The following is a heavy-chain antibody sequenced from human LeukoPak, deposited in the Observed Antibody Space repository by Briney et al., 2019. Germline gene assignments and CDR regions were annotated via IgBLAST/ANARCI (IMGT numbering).Heavy chain of an antibody. V-gene: IGHV1-18*01. CDR1: GYTFTSYG. CDR3: ARDIGDIVVVPAAVNDAFGI. D-gene: IGHD2-2*01. CDR2: TSAYNGNT. J-gene: IGHJ3*02. Sequence: ASVKVSCKASGYTFTSYGISWVRQAPGQGLEWMGWTSAYNGNTNYAQKLQGRVTMTTDTSTSTAYMELRSLRSDDTAVYYCARDIGDIVVVPAAVNDAFGIWGQGTMVTVSS.